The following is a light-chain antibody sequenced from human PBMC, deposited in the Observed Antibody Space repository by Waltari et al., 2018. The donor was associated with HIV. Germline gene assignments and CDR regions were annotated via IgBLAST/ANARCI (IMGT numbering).Light chain of an antibody. CDR3: QSYDRRLMWV. V-gene: IGLV1-40*01. J-gene: IGLJ2*01. CDR2: QNI. CDR1: SSNIRAGYD. Sequence: HSLLTQPPSVSGAPGQRVTISCPGSSSNIRAGYDVHWYQKYPGTAPQLLIFQNINRPAGVPDRCSGSKSVTSASLVITGLQAEDEADYYCQSYDRRLMWVFGGGTSLTV.